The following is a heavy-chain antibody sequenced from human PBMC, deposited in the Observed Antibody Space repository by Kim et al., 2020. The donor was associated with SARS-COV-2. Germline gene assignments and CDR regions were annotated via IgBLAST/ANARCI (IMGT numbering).Heavy chain of an antibody. J-gene: IGHJ4*02. CDR1: GFTFSSYW. Sequence: GGSLRLSCVASGFTFSSYWMSWVRQAPGKGLEWVANIKQDGSEKYYVDSVKGRFTISRDNAKNSLYLQMNSLRAEDTAVYYCARDDDGGQDYWGQGTLVTVSS. V-gene: IGHV3-7*03. D-gene: IGHD1-1*01. CDR3: ARDDDGGQDY. CDR2: IKQDGSEK.